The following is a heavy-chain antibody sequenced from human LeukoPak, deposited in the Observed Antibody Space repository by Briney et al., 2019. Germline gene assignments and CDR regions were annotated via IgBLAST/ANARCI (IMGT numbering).Heavy chain of an antibody. CDR2: VRYDGSEK. Sequence: PGGSLRPSCAASGSRFSSNGMESVRQAPGKRLGWVAFVRYDGSEKYYIYPVKGRFTISRENSKNTLFLQMNSLRAEDTAVYYCAKDIALYREPLDYWGQGTLVTVSS. J-gene: IGHJ4*02. D-gene: IGHD1-26*01. V-gene: IGHV3-30*02. CDR3: AKDIALYREPLDY. CDR1: GSRFSSNG.